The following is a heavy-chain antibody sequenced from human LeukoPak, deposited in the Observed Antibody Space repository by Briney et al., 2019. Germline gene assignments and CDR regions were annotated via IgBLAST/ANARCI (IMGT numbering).Heavy chain of an antibody. V-gene: IGHV3-23*01. J-gene: IGHJ4*02. CDR3: AKDFLKPPIVVVPAAIHRGY. D-gene: IGHD2-2*02. Sequence: GGSLRLSCAASGFTFSSYAMSWVRQAPGKGLEWVSAISGSGGSTYYADSVKGRFTNSRDNSKNTLYLQMNSLRAEDTAVYYCAKDFLKPPIVVVPAAIHRGYWGQGTLVTVSS. CDR2: ISGSGGST. CDR1: GFTFSSYA.